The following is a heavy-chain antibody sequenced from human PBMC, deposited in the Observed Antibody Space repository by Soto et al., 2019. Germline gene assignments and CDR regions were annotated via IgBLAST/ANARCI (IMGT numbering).Heavy chain of an antibody. J-gene: IGHJ4*02. CDR2: MKPYNGNT. CDR1: GYPFTSYD. Sequence: QVQLVQSGAEVKNPGASVKVSCRASGYPFTSYDINWARQAPGQGLEWMGWMKPYNGNTSYAENLQGRGTMTRNTSISTGYMELNSLKSEDTALYYCARGPGDLGYLDFWGKGALVTVSS. CDR3: ARGPGDLGYLDF. V-gene: IGHV1-8*01. D-gene: IGHD3-10*01.